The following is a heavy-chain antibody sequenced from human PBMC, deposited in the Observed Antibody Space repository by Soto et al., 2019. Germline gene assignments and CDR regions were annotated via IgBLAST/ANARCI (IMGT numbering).Heavy chain of an antibody. CDR1: GFTFSSYA. CDR3: ARDPNIVLVPAALRSYYYYYGMDV. CDR2: ISSNGGST. Sequence: GGSLRLSCAASGFTFSSYAMHWVRQAPGKGLEYVSAISSNGGSTYYANSVKGRFTISRDNSKNTLYLQMGSLRAEDTAVYYCARDPNIVLVPAALRSYYYYYGMDVWGQGTTVTVSS. V-gene: IGHV3-64*01. J-gene: IGHJ6*02. D-gene: IGHD2-2*01.